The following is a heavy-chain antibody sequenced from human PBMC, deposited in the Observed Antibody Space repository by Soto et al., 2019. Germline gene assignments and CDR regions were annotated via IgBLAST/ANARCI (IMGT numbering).Heavy chain of an antibody. CDR2: ISTYIGNT. CDR3: ARDDVGYCSNGVCYTKPLDY. V-gene: IGHV1-18*01. Sequence: QVQLVQSGAEVKKPGASVKVSCKASGYTFTSYGISWVRQAPGQGLEWMGWISTYIGNTHYAQKFQGRVTVTTDTSTTTAYLELRSLRSDDTAVYYCARDDVGYCSNGVCYTKPLDYWGQGALVTVSS. CDR1: GYTFTSYG. D-gene: IGHD2-8*01. J-gene: IGHJ4*02.